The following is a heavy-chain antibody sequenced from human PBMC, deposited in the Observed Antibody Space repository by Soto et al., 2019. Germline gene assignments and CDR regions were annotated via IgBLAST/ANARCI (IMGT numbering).Heavy chain of an antibody. V-gene: IGHV1-2*02. J-gene: IGHJ4*02. Sequence: ASVKVSCKASGYTFIDSYIHWVRQAPGQGFEWMGWVNPYGGTTHSAQKFEGRVTMTRDTSISTAYMELTGLKYDGTAVYYCARDLGGYDLYGPDGWGQGTPVTVSS. CDR2: VNPYGGTT. CDR1: GYTFIDSY. D-gene: IGHD5-12*01. CDR3: ARDLGGYDLYGPDG.